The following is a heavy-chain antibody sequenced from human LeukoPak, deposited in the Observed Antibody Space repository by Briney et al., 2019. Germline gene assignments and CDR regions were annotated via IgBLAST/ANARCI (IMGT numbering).Heavy chain of an antibody. CDR2: ISSSSGNI. CDR3: ARAYTGNYYPDY. J-gene: IGHJ4*02. CDR1: GFTFSSDW. D-gene: IGHD1-26*01. Sequence: GGSLRLSCAASGFTFSSDWMNWVRQAPGMGLEWVSYISSSSGNIYYADSVKGRFTISRDNAKNSLFLQMNSLRAEDTAVYYCARAYTGNYYPDYWGQGTLVTVSS. V-gene: IGHV3-48*01.